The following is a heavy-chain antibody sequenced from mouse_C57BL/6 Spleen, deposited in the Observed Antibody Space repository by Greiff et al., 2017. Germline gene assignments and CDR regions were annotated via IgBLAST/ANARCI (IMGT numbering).Heavy chain of an antibody. CDR2: ISSGSSTI. CDR3: ADGYYGAMDY. CDR1: GFTFSDYG. J-gene: IGHJ4*01. D-gene: IGHD2-3*01. Sequence: EVKLQESGGGLVKPGGSLKLSCAASGFTFSDYGMHWVRQAPEKGLEWVAYISSGSSTIYYADTVKGRFTISRANAKNTLFLQMTSLRSEDTAMFYCADGYYGAMDYWGQGTSVTVSS. V-gene: IGHV5-17*01.